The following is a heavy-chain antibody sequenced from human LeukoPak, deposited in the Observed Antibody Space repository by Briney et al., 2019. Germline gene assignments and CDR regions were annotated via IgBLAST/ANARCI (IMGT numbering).Heavy chain of an antibody. Sequence: QTGGSLRLSCAASGFTVSTNYMSWVRQAPGKGLEWVSVIYSDSSTYYADSVKGRFTISRDNSKNTLYLQMNSLRAEDTAVYYCARGSGTWFYLQDWGQGTLVTVSS. D-gene: IGHD2-15*01. CDR3: ARGSGTWFYLQD. V-gene: IGHV3-66*02. CDR2: IYSDSST. J-gene: IGHJ1*01. CDR1: GFTVSTNY.